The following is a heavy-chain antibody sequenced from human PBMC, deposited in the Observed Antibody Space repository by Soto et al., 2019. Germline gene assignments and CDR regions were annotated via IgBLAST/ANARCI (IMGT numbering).Heavy chain of an antibody. J-gene: IGHJ6*02. CDR3: ARGGTGTPLYYYGMDV. V-gene: IGHV4-59*01. Sequence: SETLSLTCTVSGGSISSYYWSWIRQPPGKGLEWIGYIYYSGSTNYNPSLKSRVTISVDTSKNQFSLKLSSVTAADTAVYYCARGGTGTPLYYYGMDVWGQGTTVTVSS. CDR2: IYYSGST. D-gene: IGHD1-1*01. CDR1: GGSISSYY.